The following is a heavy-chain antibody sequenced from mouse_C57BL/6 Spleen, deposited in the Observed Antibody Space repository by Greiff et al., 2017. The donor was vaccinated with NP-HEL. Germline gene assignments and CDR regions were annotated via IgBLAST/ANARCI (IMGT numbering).Heavy chain of an antibody. D-gene: IGHD1-1*01. J-gene: IGHJ4*01. Sequence: VQLQQSGAELVRPGSSVKLSCKASGYTFTSYWMQWVKQRPIQGLEWIGNIDPSDSETHYNQKFKDKATLTVDKSSSTAYMKLRSLTSEDSAVYYCARDYGSSYVPYYYAMDYWGQGTSVTVSS. CDR2: IDPSDSET. CDR1: GYTFTSYW. V-gene: IGHV1-52*01. CDR3: ARDYGSSYVPYYYAMDY.